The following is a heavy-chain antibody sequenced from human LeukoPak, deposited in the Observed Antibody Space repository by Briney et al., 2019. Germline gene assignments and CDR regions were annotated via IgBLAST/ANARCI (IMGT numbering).Heavy chain of an antibody. J-gene: IGHJ4*02. CDR1: GGSISSSSYY. CDR2: IYYSGST. V-gene: IGHV4-39*01. Sequence: SETLSLTCTVSGGSISSSSYYWGWIRQPPGKGLEWIGSIYYSGSTYYNASLKSRVTISVDTSKSQFSLKLSSVTAADTAVYYCARHRVGGNFPTDYFDYWGQGTLVTVSS. D-gene: IGHD2-21*02. CDR3: ARHRVGGNFPTDYFDY.